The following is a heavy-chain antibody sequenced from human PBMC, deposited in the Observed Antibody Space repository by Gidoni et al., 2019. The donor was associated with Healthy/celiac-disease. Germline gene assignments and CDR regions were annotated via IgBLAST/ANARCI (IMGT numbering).Heavy chain of an antibody. V-gene: IGHV3-23*01. Sequence: SGFNFSSYAMSWVRQAPGKGLEWVSAISGSGGSTYYADSVKGRFTISRDNSKNTLYLQMNSLRAEDTAVYYCERVPAALYYYYYMDVWGKGTTVTVSS. CDR1: GFNFSSYA. D-gene: IGHD2-2*01. CDR3: ERVPAALYYYYYMDV. CDR2: ISGSGGST. J-gene: IGHJ6*03.